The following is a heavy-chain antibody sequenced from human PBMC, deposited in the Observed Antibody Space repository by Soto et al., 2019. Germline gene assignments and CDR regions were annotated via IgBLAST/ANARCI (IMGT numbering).Heavy chain of an antibody. CDR1: GFTFSSYS. CDR3: ARDRQSTPWYAADY. V-gene: IGHV3-21*01. D-gene: IGHD6-13*01. Sequence: KTGGSLRLSCEGSGFTFSSYSMNWVRQAPGKGLEWVSSISGSGGYIYYADSVKGRFTISRDNAKNSLYLQMTSLRDEDTALYYCARDRQSTPWYAADYWGQGSLVTV. CDR2: ISGSGGYI. J-gene: IGHJ4*02.